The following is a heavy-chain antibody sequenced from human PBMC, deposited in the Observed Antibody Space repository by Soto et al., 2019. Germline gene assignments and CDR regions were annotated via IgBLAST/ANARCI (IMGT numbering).Heavy chain of an antibody. CDR1: AGSVTSDPYY. CDR2: IYYTGST. Sequence: QVQLQQSGPGLVKPSETLSLTCTVPAGSVTSDPYYWTWVRRRPGKGLEWIGYIYYTGSTYYSPSIRSRVSISRDTSKNQFSPRLTSVTAADTAVYYCAAQGGLESRYFYALFAWGQGTLVTVSS. J-gene: IGHJ5*02. V-gene: IGHV4-31*03. D-gene: IGHD2-15*01. CDR3: AAQGGLESRYFYALFA.